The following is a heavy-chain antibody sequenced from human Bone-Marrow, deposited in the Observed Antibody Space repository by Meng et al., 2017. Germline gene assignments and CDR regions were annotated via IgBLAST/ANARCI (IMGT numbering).Heavy chain of an antibody. D-gene: IGHD3-10*01. CDR3: VSQKYYYGSYSFDI. CDR1: GFTFSTYW. Sequence: GESLKISCVASGFTFSTYWIHWVRQAPGEGLVWVSRVNSDGSDTTYADSVKGRFTISRDNAKNTLFLQMNSLRAEDTAVYYCVSQKYYYGSYSFDIWGQGTMVTVSS. J-gene: IGHJ3*02. V-gene: IGHV3-74*01. CDR2: VNSDGSDT.